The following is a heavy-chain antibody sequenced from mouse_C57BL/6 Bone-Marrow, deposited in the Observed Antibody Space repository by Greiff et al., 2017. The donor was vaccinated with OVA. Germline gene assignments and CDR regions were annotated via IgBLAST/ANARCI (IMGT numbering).Heavy chain of an antibody. V-gene: IGHV2-2*01. CDR1: GFSLTSYG. CDR3: ARGDYYGSSSWFAD. Sequence: VKVVESGPGLVQPSQSLSITCTVSGFSLTSYGVPWVRQSPGKGLEWLGVIWSGGSTAYNAAFISRLSISKDNSKSQVFFQMNSLQADDTAIDYCARGDYYGSSSWFADWGQGTLVTVSA. CDR2: IWSGGST. J-gene: IGHJ3*01. D-gene: IGHD1-1*01.